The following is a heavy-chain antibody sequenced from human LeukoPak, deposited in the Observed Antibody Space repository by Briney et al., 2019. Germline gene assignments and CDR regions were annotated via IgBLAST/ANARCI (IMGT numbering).Heavy chain of an antibody. CDR3: ARVLTTVDYNWFDP. J-gene: IGHJ5*02. CDR2: ISAYNGNT. CDR1: GYTFTSYG. Sequence: GASVKVSCKASGYTFTSYGISWVRQAPGQGLEWMGWISAYNGNTNYALKLQGRVTMTTDTSTSTAYMELRSLRSDDTAVYYCARVLTTVDYNWFDPWGQGTLVTVSP. D-gene: IGHD4-23*01. V-gene: IGHV1-18*04.